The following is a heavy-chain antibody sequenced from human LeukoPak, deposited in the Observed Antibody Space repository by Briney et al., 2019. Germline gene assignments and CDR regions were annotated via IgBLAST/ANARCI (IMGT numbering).Heavy chain of an antibody. CDR2: INHSGST. J-gene: IGHJ4*02. D-gene: IGHD5-24*01. CDR3: ARVVEMATIAEFDY. V-gene: IGHV4-34*01. Sequence: SETLSLTCAVYGGSFSGYYWSWIRQPPGKGLEWIGEINHSGSTNYNPSLKSRVTISVDTSKNQFSLKLSSVTAADTAVYYCARVVEMATIAEFDYWGQGTLVTVSS. CDR1: GGSFSGYY.